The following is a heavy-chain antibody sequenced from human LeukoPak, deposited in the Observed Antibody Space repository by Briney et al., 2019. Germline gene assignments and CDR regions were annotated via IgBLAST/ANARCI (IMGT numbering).Heavy chain of an antibody. CDR3: VRDPSYGSSWYYYMDV. CDR2: ISSSSFKI. J-gene: IGHJ6*03. CDR1: EFTFVRYA. Sequence: PGGSLRLSCAAPEFTFVRYAMNWVRQAPGKGLEWVSYISSSSFKIGYADSVKGRFTISRDNYKNSLYLQMDSLRVEDTAVYYCVRDPSYGSSWYYYMDVWGKGTTVTVSS. D-gene: IGHD6-13*01. V-gene: IGHV3-48*04.